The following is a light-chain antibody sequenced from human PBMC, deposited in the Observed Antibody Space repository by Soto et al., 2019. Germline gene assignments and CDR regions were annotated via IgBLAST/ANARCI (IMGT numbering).Light chain of an antibody. J-gene: IGKJ5*01. Sequence: EIVLTQSPATLSLSPGERATLSCRASQSVSSYLAWYQQKPGQAPRLLMYEASNRATGIPARFSGSGSGTDFTLTISSLEPEDFALYYCQQRSNWPITFGQGTRLEIK. CDR1: QSVSSY. V-gene: IGKV3-11*01. CDR2: EAS. CDR3: QQRSNWPIT.